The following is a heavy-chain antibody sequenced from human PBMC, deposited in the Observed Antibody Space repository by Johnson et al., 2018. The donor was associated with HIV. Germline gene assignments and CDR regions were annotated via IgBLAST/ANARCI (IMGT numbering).Heavy chain of an antibody. Sequence: VQLVESGGGVVQPGRSLRLSCVASGFTFSTYGMHWVRQVPCKGLQWLSIILKGRFTISRDKSKNTLYLQMNSLRAGDTAVYYCAREGMYSSYQGSFDNWGQGTMVTVAS. V-gene: IGHV3-33*01. CDR1: GFTFSTYG. J-gene: IGHJ3*02. CDR3: AREGMYSSYQGSFDN. D-gene: IGHD6-6*01.